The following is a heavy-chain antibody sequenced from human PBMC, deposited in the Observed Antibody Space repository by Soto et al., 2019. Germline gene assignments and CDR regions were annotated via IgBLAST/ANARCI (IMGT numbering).Heavy chain of an antibody. J-gene: IGHJ4*02. V-gene: IGHV3-23*01. CDR3: AKTIAAADTTFDY. Sequence: EVQLLESGGGLEQPGWSLRLSCVASGFTFSNYAMSCVRQTPVKGLEGVSTVSGSGGSTFYADSVKGRFTISRDNSKNTLDLPMTSLRVEDTAVYYCAKTIAAADTTFDYWGQGTLVTVSS. CDR1: GFTFSNYA. D-gene: IGHD6-13*01. CDR2: VSGSGGST.